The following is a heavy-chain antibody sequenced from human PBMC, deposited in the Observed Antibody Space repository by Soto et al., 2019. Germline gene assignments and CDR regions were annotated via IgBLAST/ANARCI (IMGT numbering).Heavy chain of an antibody. CDR3: ARCFECTPPPS. J-gene: IGHJ5*01. Sequence: QVQLVQSGAEVKKPGSSVKVSCKASGGTFSSYAISWVRQAPGQGLEWMGGIIPIFGTANYAQKFQGRVTIPADEAPSPAYIELSSLTSLSTAVYYCARCFECTPPPSWVHGPLVPVSS. D-gene: IGHD3-3*01. V-gene: IGHV1-69*12. CDR2: IIPIFGTA. CDR1: GGTFSSYA.